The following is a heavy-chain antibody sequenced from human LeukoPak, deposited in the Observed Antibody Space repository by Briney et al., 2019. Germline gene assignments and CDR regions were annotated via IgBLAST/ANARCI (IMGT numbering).Heavy chain of an antibody. V-gene: IGHV3-30*02. Sequence: GRSLRLSCAASGFTFSHYGIHWVRQAPGKGLEWVAFIHHDGSNGYYTDSVKGRFTISRDNSDNTVFLQMNSLRAEDTAVYYCAKNAVAGFDYWGQGTLVTVSS. J-gene: IGHJ4*02. CDR3: AKNAVAGFDY. CDR2: IHHDGSNG. D-gene: IGHD6-19*01. CDR1: GFTFSHYG.